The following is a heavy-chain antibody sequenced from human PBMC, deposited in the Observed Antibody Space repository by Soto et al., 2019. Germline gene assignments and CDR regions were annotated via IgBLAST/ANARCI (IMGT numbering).Heavy chain of an antibody. V-gene: IGHV3-30*18. Sequence: QVQLVESGGGVVQPGRSLRLSCAASGFTFSSYGMHWVRQAPGKGLEWVAVISYDGSNKYYADSVKGRFTISRDNSKNTLYLQMNSLRAEDTAVYYCAKWRFGELYRGMDVWGQGTTVTVS. CDR1: GFTFSSYG. J-gene: IGHJ6*02. D-gene: IGHD3-10*01. CDR2: ISYDGSNK. CDR3: AKWRFGELYRGMDV.